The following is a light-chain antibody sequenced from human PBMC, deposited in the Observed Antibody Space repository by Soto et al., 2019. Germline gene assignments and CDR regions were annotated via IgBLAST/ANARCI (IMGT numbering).Light chain of an antibody. CDR2: INSDGSH. CDR3: QTWATGIRV. Sequence: QSVLTQSPSAYASLGASVKLTCTLSSGHSSYAIAWHQLQPGKGPRYLMNINSDGSHTKGDGIPDRFSGSSSGAERYLTISSLQSEDEADYYCQTWATGIRVFGGGTKLTVL. V-gene: IGLV4-69*01. J-gene: IGLJ3*02. CDR1: SGHSSYA.